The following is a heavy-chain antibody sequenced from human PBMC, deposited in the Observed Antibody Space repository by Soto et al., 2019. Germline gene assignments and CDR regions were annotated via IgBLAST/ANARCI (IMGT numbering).Heavy chain of an antibody. D-gene: IGHD5-12*01. Sequence: QAQLVQSGAEVKKPGSSVKVSCKASGDTFNTYGISWVRQAPGQGLEWMGVIIPIFGTPNNAQKFQGRLTMTADASTRTAYMELRSLRSGDTAVYYCARVLARSAPPVEAWGQGTLVTVSS. CDR1: GDTFNTYG. CDR2: IIPIFGTP. V-gene: IGHV1-69*01. J-gene: IGHJ5*02. CDR3: ARVLARSAPPVEA.